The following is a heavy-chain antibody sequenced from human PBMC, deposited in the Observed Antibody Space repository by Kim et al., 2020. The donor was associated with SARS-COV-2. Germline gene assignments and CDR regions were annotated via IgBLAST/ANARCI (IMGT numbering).Heavy chain of an antibody. V-gene: IGHV4-59*01. Sequence: RVTISVDTSKNQFSLKLSSVTAADTAVYYCARSRTWDYYGSGSPPGWFDPWGQGTLVTVSS. D-gene: IGHD3-10*01. J-gene: IGHJ5*02. CDR3: ARSRTWDYYGSGSPPGWFDP.